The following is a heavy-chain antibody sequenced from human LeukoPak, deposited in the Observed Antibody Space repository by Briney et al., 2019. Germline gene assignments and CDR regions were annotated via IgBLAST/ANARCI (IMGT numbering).Heavy chain of an antibody. CDR2: IYYSGST. CDR1: GGSIRSSSYY. D-gene: IGHD3-22*01. J-gene: IGHJ4*02. V-gene: IGHV4-39*07. CDR3: ARDGRGSGYYQPGDY. Sequence: SETLSLTCSVSGGSIRSSSYYWGWIRQPPGKGLEWIGVIYYSGSTYYNPSLKSRVTISVDTSKNQFSLKLSSVTAADTAVYYCARDGRGSGYYQPGDYWGQGTLVTVSS.